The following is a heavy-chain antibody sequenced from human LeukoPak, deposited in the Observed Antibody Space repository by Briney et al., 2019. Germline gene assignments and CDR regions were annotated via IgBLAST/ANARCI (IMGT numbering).Heavy chain of an antibody. CDR2: IYYSGST. V-gene: IGHV4-34*01. CDR1: GGSFSGYY. CDR3: ARVRSYYSAPYYFDY. J-gene: IGHJ4*02. D-gene: IGHD1-26*01. Sequence: SETLSLTCAVYGGSFSGYYWSWIRQPPGKGLEWIGSIYYSGSTYYNPSLKSRVTISVDTSKNQFSLKLSSVTAADTAVYYCARVRSYYSAPYYFDYWGQGTLVTVSS.